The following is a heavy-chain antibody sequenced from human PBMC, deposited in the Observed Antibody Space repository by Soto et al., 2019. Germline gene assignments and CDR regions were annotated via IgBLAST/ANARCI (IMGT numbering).Heavy chain of an antibody. D-gene: IGHD5-12*01. CDR1: GGTFSSYT. CDR3: ARGNHRWLQLWYFDL. Sequence: QVQLVQSGAEVKKPGSSVTVSCKASGGTFSSYTISWVRQAPGQGLEWMGGIIPIFGTANYAQKFQGRVTXPAGXSXRTAYMELSSLRSEDTAVYYCARGNHRWLQLWYFDLWGRGTLVTVSS. CDR2: IIPIFGTA. J-gene: IGHJ2*01. V-gene: IGHV1-69*12.